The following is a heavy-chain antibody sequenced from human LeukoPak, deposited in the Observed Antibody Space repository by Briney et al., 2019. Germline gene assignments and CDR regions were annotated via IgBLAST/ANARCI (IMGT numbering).Heavy chain of an antibody. J-gene: IGHJ6*03. CDR2: IYHSGST. CDR3: AREAVRGYSGYDYGPYYYYYMDV. CDR1: GYSISSGYY. D-gene: IGHD5-12*01. Sequence: SETLSLTCTVSGYSISSGYYWGWIRQPPGKGLAWIGIIYHSGSTYYNPSLKSRVTISVDTSKNQFSLKLSSVTAADTAVYYCAREAVRGYSGYDYGPYYYYYMDVWGKGTTVTVSS. V-gene: IGHV4-38-2*02.